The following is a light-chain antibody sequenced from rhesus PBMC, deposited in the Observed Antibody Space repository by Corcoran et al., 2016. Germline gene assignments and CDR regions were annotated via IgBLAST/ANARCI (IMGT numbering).Light chain of an antibody. J-gene: IGKJ2*01. CDR3: LQHSNWPS. V-gene: IGKV3-24*01. CDR1: QSVRSS. Sequence: EIVMTQSPATLSLSPGERATLSCRASQSVRSSLAWYQQKPGQAPRLLIYGASSRATGIPERFSGSGSGTDFTLTISSLEPEDVAVYYCLQHSNWPSFGQGTKVEIK. CDR2: GAS.